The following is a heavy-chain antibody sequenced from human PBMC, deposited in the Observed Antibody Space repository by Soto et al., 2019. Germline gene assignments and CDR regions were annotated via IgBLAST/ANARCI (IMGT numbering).Heavy chain of an antibody. D-gene: IGHD6-19*01. CDR3: ARYGASSGWFLDTFDY. CDR2: INAGNGNT. J-gene: IGHJ4*02. Sequence: ASVKVSFKASGYTFTSYAMHWVRQAPGQRLEWMGWINAGNGNTKYSQKFQGRVTITRDTSASTAYMELSSLRSEDTAVYYCARYGASSGWFLDTFDYWGQGTLVTVSS. CDR1: GYTFTSYA. V-gene: IGHV1-3*01.